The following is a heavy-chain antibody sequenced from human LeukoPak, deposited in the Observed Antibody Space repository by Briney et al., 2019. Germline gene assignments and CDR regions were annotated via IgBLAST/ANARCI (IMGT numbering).Heavy chain of an antibody. CDR2: IYHSGRT. V-gene: IGHV4-34*01. CDR3: ASSPLTLIVVANTFHI. Sequence: GSLRLSCAASGFTFSSYSMNWVRQPPGKGLEWIGNIYHSGRTLYNESLKSRVTISIDTSKNQFSLKLTSVTAADTAVYYCASSPLTLIVVANTFHIWGQGTLVTVS. D-gene: IGHD3-22*01. J-gene: IGHJ3*02. CDR1: GFTFSSYS.